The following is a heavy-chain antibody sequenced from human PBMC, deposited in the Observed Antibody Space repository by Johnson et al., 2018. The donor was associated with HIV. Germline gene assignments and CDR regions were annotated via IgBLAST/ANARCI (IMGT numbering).Heavy chain of an antibody. D-gene: IGHD2-21*01. V-gene: IGHV3-30*03. J-gene: IGHJ3*02. Sequence: QVRLVESGGGLVQPGGSLRLSCAASGFTFSSYAMSWVRQAPGKGLEWVAVISYDGSNKYYADSVKGRFTISRDNAKNSLYLQMNSLRAEDTAVYYCTTAVLLIWGQGTMVTVSS. CDR1: GFTFSSYA. CDR2: ISYDGSNK. CDR3: TTAVLLI.